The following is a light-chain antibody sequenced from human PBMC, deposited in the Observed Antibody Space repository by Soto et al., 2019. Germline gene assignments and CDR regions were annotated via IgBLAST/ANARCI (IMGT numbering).Light chain of an antibody. CDR1: QSISSW. J-gene: IGKJ5*01. CDR3: QQYKNWPL. Sequence: DIQMTQSPSTLSASVGDRVTITCRASQSISSWLAWYQQKPGKTPKPLIYDASSLERGVPSRFSGSGSRTDFTLTLSSLQPDDFATYYCQQYKNWPLFGQGTRLEIK. CDR2: DAS. V-gene: IGKV1-5*01.